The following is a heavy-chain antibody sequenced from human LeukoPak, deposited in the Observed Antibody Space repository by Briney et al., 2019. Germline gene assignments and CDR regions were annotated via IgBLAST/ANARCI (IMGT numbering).Heavy chain of an antibody. Sequence: SETLSLTCTVSGGSLSRNYYYWGWLRQPPGKGLEWIGSIYYSGSIYYNPSLKSRVTISVDTSNNQFSLKLSSVAAADTAVYYCARDLGVYSGYDPGFDPWGQGTLVTVSS. J-gene: IGHJ5*02. CDR1: GGSLSRNYYY. CDR2: IYYSGSI. D-gene: IGHD5-12*01. V-gene: IGHV4-39*07. CDR3: ARDLGVYSGYDPGFDP.